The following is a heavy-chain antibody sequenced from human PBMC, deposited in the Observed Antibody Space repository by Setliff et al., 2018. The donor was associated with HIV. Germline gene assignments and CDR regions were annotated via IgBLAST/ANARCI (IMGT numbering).Heavy chain of an antibody. V-gene: IGHV4-34*01. J-gene: IGHJ4*02. D-gene: IGHD3-10*01. CDR1: GGSFSGYY. Sequence: SETLSLTCAVYGGSFSGYYWIWIRQFPGKGLEWIGEINHSGSTNYNPSLESRVTILVDTSKNQFYLKLSSVTAADTAVYYCATKPMIRGKPFDNWGQGTLVTVSS. CDR2: INHSGST. CDR3: ATKPMIRGKPFDN.